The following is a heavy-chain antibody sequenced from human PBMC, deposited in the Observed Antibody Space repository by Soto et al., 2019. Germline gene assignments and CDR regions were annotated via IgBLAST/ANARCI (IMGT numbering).Heavy chain of an antibody. CDR1: GGSISSYY. V-gene: IGHV4-59*01. J-gene: IGHJ3*02. Sequence: SETLSLTCTVSGGSISSYYWSWIRQPPGKGLEWIGYIYYSGSTNYNPSLKSRVTISVDTSKNQFSLKLSSVTAADTAVYYCARTLPIVVVAATPEGAFDIWGQGTMVTVSS. CDR2: IYYSGST. CDR3: ARTLPIVVVAATPEGAFDI. D-gene: IGHD2-15*01.